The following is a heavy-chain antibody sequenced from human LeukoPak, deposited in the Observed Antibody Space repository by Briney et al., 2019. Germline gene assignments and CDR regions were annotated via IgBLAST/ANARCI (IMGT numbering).Heavy chain of an antibody. J-gene: IGHJ2*01. V-gene: IGHV1-69*06. D-gene: IGHD2-21*02. CDR3: ARVAAAIPRWYFDL. Sequence: GASVKVSCKTSGGSIMSYAISWVRQAPGQGLEWMGVIIPISGTSNYAQKFQGRVTITADKSTNTANMELSSLRSEDTAVYYCARVAAAIPRWYFDLWGRGTLVTVSS. CDR2: IIPISGTS. CDR1: GGSIMSYA.